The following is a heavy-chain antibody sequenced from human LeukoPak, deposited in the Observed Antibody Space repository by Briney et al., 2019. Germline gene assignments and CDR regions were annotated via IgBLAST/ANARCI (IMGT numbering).Heavy chain of an antibody. Sequence: ALVKVSCKASGYTFTGYYIHWVRQAPGQGLEWMGWINPNSGGTDYAQKFQGRVTMTRDTSISTAYVELSRLRSDDTAVYCCARVTWSGYYPDAFDIWGQGTMVTVSS. CDR3: ARVTWSGYYPDAFDI. J-gene: IGHJ3*02. D-gene: IGHD3-3*01. CDR2: INPNSGGT. V-gene: IGHV1-2*02. CDR1: GYTFTGYY.